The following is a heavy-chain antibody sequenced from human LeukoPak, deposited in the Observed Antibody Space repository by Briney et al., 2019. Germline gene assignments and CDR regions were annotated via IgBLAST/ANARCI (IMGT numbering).Heavy chain of an antibody. CDR2: IKQDGSEK. V-gene: IGHV3-7*01. CDR3: ARVIIVAGERYYFDY. J-gene: IGHJ4*02. CDR1: GFTFSSYW. Sequence: GGSLRLSCAASGFTFSSYWMSWVRQAPGKGLEWVANIKQDGSEKYYVDSVKGRFTISRDNAKNSLYLQMNSLRAEDTAVYYCARVIIVAGERYYFDYWGQGTLVTVSS. D-gene: IGHD2-15*01.